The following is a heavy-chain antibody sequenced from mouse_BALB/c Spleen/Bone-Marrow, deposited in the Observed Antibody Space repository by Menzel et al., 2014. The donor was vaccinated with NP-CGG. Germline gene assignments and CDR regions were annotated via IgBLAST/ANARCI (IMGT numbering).Heavy chain of an antibody. J-gene: IGHJ4*01. Sequence: QVQLQQSGPELVKPGASVRISCKASGYTFTSYYIHWVKQRPGQGLEWIGWIYPGNVNTKYNEKFKGKATLTADKSSSTTYMQLSSLTSEDAAFYCWAREGTPCAVDYWGQGTSVTFSS. D-gene: IGHD2-14*01. V-gene: IGHV1S56*01. CDR3: AREGTPCAVDY. CDR2: IYPGNVNT. CDR1: GYTFTSYY.